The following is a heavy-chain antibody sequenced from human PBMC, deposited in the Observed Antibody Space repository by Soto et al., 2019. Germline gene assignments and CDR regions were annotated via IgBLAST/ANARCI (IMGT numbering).Heavy chain of an antibody. Sequence: QVQVVQSGAEVKKPGSSVKVSCKVSGGIFTNNAISWVRQAPGQGLEWLGGVIPLFDTAYYAQIFRGRLRXXADXXTXTAYMELSGLTSADTAVYFCATGGHNDGYNFYHGMDVWGQGTTVTVS. D-gene: IGHD5-18*01. J-gene: IGHJ6*02. V-gene: IGHV1-69*01. CDR3: ATGGHNDGYNFYHGMDV. CDR1: GGIFTNNA. CDR2: VIPLFDTA.